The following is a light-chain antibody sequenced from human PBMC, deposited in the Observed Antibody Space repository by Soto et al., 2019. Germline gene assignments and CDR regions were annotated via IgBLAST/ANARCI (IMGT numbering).Light chain of an antibody. Sequence: EIVMTQSPATLSVSPGERATLSCRASQSVSSNLAWYQQKPGQAPRLLIYGASTRATGIPARFSGSGSGTEFTLTLSCLQSEDFAVYYCQQYNNWPPLTFGGGTKVEIK. CDR2: GAS. CDR1: QSVSSN. V-gene: IGKV3-15*01. J-gene: IGKJ4*01. CDR3: QQYNNWPPLT.